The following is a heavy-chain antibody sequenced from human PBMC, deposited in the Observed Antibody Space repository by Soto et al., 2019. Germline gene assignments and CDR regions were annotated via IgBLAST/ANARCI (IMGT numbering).Heavy chain of an antibody. CDR3: ARGGYYYDSSGYLLSYFDY. Sequence: PGGSLRLSCAASGFTFDDYGMSWVRQAPGKGLEWVSGINWNGGSTGYADSVKGRFTISRGNAKNSLYLQMNSLRAEDTALYYCARGGYYYDSSGYLLSYFDYWGQGTLVTVSS. D-gene: IGHD3-22*01. CDR2: INWNGGST. V-gene: IGHV3-20*04. J-gene: IGHJ4*02. CDR1: GFTFDDYG.